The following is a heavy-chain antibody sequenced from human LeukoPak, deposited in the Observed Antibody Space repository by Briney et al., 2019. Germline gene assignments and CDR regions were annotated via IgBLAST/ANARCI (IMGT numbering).Heavy chain of an antibody. CDR2: IYSSGT. Sequence: PSETLSLTCTVSGGSISSSYWSWIRQPPGKGLEWIGRIYSSGTNYNPSLKSRVTMSADTSRNQVSLTLSSVTAADTAVYYCARDSGTTGEVKFDPWGQGTLVTVSS. J-gene: IGHJ5*02. V-gene: IGHV4-4*07. D-gene: IGHD3-10*01. CDR3: ARDSGTTGEVKFDP. CDR1: GGSISSSY.